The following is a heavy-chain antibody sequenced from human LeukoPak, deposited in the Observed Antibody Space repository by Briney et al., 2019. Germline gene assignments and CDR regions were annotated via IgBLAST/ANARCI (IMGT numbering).Heavy chain of an antibody. CDR3: ARGTVGFGEITFDY. V-gene: IGHV4-59*12. CDR1: GGSISSYY. CDR2: IYYSGST. D-gene: IGHD3-10*01. Sequence: PSETLSLTCTVSGGSISSYYWSWIRQPPGKGLEWIGYIYYSGSTNCNPSLKSRVTISVDTSKNQFSLKLSSVTAADTAVYYCARGTVGFGEITFDYWGQGTLVTVSS. J-gene: IGHJ4*02.